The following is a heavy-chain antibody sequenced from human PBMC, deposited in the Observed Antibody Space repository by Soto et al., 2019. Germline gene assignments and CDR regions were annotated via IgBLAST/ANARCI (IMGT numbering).Heavy chain of an antibody. CDR3: AGVDWFRGMDV. V-gene: IGHV6-1*01. Sequence: SQTLSLTCDISGASVGRNIGGWNCIRQSPSRGLEWLGRTYYRSKWENDYAVSVKSRISINPDTSKNQVSLHLYSVTPEDTAVYYCAGVDWFRGMDVWGQGTPVTVSS. CDR1: GASVGRNIGG. J-gene: IGHJ6*01. D-gene: IGHD3-9*01. CDR2: TYYRSKWEN.